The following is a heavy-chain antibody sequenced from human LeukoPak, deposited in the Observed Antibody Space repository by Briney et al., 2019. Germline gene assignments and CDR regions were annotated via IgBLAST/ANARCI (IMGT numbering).Heavy chain of an antibody. V-gene: IGHV3-33*06. CDR1: GFTFSSYG. Sequence: PGGSLRLSCAASGFTFSSYGMHWVRQAPGKGLEWVAVIWYDGSNKYYADSVKGRFTISRDNSKNTLYLQMNSLRAEDTAVYYCAKEGGSGWDSHYFDYWGQGTLVTVSS. CDR3: AKEGGSGWDSHYFDY. D-gene: IGHD6-19*01. CDR2: IWYDGSNK. J-gene: IGHJ4*02.